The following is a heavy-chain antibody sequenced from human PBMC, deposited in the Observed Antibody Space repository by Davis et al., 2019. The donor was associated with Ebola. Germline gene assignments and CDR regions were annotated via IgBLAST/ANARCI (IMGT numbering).Heavy chain of an antibody. V-gene: IGHV3-21*04. CDR2: ISSSSSYI. CDR3: ARTPHYYDSSGYYHENWFDP. D-gene: IGHD3-22*01. CDR1: GFTFSSYS. J-gene: IGHJ5*02. Sequence: GGSLRLSCAASGFTFSSYSMNWVRQAPGKGLEWVSSISSSSSYIYYADSVKGRFTFSRDNSKNTLYLQMNSLRGEDTAVYYCARTPHYYDSSGYYHENWFDPWGQGTLVTVSS.